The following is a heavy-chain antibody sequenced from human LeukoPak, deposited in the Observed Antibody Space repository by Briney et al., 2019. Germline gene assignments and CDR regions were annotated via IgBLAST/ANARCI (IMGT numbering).Heavy chain of an antibody. CDR2: IKSKTDGGTT. Sequence: GGSLRLSCAASGFTFSNVWTNWVRQAPGKGLEWVGRIKSKTDGGTTDYAAPVKGRFTISRDDSKNTLYLQMNSLKTEDTAVYYCTTVMVGATGRGDFWGQGTLVTVSS. D-gene: IGHD1-26*01. CDR1: GFTFSNVW. V-gene: IGHV3-15*01. J-gene: IGHJ4*02. CDR3: TTVMVGATGRGDF.